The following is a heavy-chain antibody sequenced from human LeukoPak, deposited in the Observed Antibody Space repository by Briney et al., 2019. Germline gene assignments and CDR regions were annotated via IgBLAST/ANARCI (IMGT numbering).Heavy chain of an antibody. CDR3: ARVPPWGSTGFDY. CDR2: ISTSSSYI. Sequence: GGSLRLSCEASGFTFSSYSMNWVRQAPGKGLEWVSFISTSSSYIYYADSVKGRFTISRDNAKNSLYLQMNSLRAEDTAVYYCARVPPWGSTGFDYWGQGTLVTVSS. J-gene: IGHJ4*02. CDR1: GFTFSSYS. D-gene: IGHD3-16*01. V-gene: IGHV3-21*01.